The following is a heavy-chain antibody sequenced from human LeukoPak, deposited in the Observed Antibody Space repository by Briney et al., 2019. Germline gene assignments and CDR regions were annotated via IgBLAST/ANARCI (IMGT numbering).Heavy chain of an antibody. J-gene: IGHJ4*02. D-gene: IGHD3-10*01. CDR3: ATEEDYGSGSYYTLDY. Sequence: SVKVSCKASGGTLSSYAISWVRQAPGQGLEWMGGIIPIFGTANYAQKFQGRVTITADESTSTAYMELSSLRSEDTAVYYCATEEDYGSGSYYTLDYWGQGTLVTVSS. CDR2: IIPIFGTA. CDR1: GGTLSSYA. V-gene: IGHV1-69*01.